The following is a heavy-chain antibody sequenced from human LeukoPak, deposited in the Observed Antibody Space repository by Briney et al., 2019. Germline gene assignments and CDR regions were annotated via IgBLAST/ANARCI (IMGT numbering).Heavy chain of an antibody. Sequence: PSETLSLTCAVYGGSFSGYYWSWIRQPPGKGLEWIGEINHSGSTNYNPSLKSRVTISVDTSKNQFSLKLSSVTAADTAVYYCARGDYYDSSGFDYWGQGTLVTVSS. CDR1: GGSFSGYY. J-gene: IGHJ4*02. D-gene: IGHD3-22*01. CDR2: INHSGST. V-gene: IGHV4-34*01. CDR3: ARGDYYDSSGFDY.